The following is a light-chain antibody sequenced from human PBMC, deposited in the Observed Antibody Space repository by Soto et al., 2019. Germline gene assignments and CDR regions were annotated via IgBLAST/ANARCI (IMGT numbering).Light chain of an antibody. CDR2: GAS. J-gene: IGKJ3*01. CDR3: QQYGRPPVLFT. CDR1: QSVSSNF. V-gene: IGKV3-20*01. Sequence: EIVLTQSPGTLSLSPGERATLSCRASQSVSSNFLAWYQQKPGQAPRLLIYGASSRATAIPDRFSGSGSGTDFPLTISRLGPEVFAVYYCQQYGRPPVLFTFGPGTKVDF.